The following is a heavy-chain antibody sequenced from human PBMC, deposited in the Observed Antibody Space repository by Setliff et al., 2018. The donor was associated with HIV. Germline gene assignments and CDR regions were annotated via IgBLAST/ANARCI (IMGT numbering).Heavy chain of an antibody. CDR2: ISSSGST. CDR3: ARDPHYFDTSGHYSWFYFDY. J-gene: IGHJ4*02. CDR1: GGSMTSSNCY. D-gene: IGHD3-22*01. V-gene: IGHV4-39*07. Sequence: SETLSLTCTVSGGSMTSSNCYWGWVRQSPGRGLEWIGSISSSGSTTYHPSLRSRVTVSAATSKNQFSLKLTSVTAADTAVYFCARDPHYFDTSGHYSWFYFDYWGQGTLVTVSS.